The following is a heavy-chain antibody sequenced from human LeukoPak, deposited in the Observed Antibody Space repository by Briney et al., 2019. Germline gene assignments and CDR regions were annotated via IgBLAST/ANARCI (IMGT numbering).Heavy chain of an antibody. Sequence: GGSLRLSCAASGFTFSSYSMNWVRQAPGKGLEWVSYISSSSSTIYYADSVKGRFTISRDNAKNSLYLQMNSLRAEDTAVYYCARDLTEYSSSRYYFDYWGQGTLVTVSS. V-gene: IGHV3-48*01. CDR1: GFTFSSYS. CDR3: ARDLTEYSSSRYYFDY. J-gene: IGHJ4*02. D-gene: IGHD6-6*01. CDR2: ISSSSSTI.